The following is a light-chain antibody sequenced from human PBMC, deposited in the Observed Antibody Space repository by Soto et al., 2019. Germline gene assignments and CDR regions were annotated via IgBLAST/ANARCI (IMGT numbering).Light chain of an antibody. CDR3: QQRYNWPPLT. CDR1: ESVSRN. V-gene: IGKV3-11*01. J-gene: IGKJ5*01. CDR2: DAS. Sequence: EVEMIQSPATLSVYTGERATLSCRASESVSRNLAWYQQKPGQAPRLLIYDASTRATGIPDRFSGSGSGTDFTLTISSLEPEDFAVYYCQQRYNWPPLTFGQGTRLEIK.